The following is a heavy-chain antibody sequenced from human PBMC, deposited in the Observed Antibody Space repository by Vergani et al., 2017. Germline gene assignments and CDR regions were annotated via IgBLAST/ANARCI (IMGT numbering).Heavy chain of an antibody. CDR1: WSTVSGNY. V-gene: IGHV3-66*02. CDR2: NYSGDET. D-gene: IGHD3-10*01. Sequence: ELQLVESGGGLVQPGGSLRLFFAGSWSTVSGNYMTWVRQAPGKGLEWVSLNYSGDETYYADAVKGRVTISRDTSKNTLHLQINNLRVEDTAVYYCARGNYYDSGPYVDPWGQGTLVTVSS. J-gene: IGHJ5*02. CDR3: ARGNYYDSGPYVDP.